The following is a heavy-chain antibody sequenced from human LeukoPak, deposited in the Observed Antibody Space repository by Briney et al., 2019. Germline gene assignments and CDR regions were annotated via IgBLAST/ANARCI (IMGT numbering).Heavy chain of an antibody. CDR3: ARGRPLDY. CDR1: GGSFSGYH. J-gene: IGHJ4*02. CDR2: INHSGST. Sequence: SETLCLTCAVYGGSFSGYHWSWIRQPPGKGLEWIGEINHSGSTNYNPSLKSRVTISVDTSKNQFSLKLSSVTAADTAVYYCARGRPLDYWGQGTLVTVSS. V-gene: IGHV4-34*01.